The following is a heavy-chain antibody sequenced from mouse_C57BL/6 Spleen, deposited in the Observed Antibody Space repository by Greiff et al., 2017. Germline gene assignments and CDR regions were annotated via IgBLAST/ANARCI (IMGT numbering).Heavy chain of an antibody. Sequence: VQLQQSGPELVKPGASVKISCKASGYAFSSSWMNWVKQRPGKGLEWIGRIYPGDGDTNYNGKFKGKATLTADKSSSTAYMQLSSLTSEDSAVYFCAKTAQARGYFDDWGQGTTLTVSS. V-gene: IGHV1-82*01. CDR2: IYPGDGDT. CDR1: GYAFSSSW. J-gene: IGHJ2*01. CDR3: AKTAQARGYFDD. D-gene: IGHD3-2*02.